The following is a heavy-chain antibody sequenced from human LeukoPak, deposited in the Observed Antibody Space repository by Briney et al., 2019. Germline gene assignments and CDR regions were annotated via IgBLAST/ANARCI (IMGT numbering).Heavy chain of an antibody. D-gene: IGHD4-17*01. CDR2: IYYSGNT. Sequence: PSETLSLTCSVSGGSVSSRSCHWGWIRQPPGKGLGWIGSIYYSGNTYYNPSLKSRVTISVDTSKDQFSLKLTSVTAADTAVYYCARSNGDYFAYIDYWGQGTLVTVSS. CDR3: ARSNGDYFAYIDY. V-gene: IGHV4-39*01. J-gene: IGHJ4*02. CDR1: GGSVSSRSCH.